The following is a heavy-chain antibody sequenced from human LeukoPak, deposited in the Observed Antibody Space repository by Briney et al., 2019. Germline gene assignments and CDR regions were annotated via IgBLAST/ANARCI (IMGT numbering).Heavy chain of an antibody. Sequence: GGALRLSSAASGFTFSSYEMNWGPQAPGEGLGRVSHIISRGITIYYAHSVKGRVTISRDNAKNSLYLQMTSLRAEDTAVYYCAELGITMIGGVWGKGNPVTISS. D-gene: IGHD3-10*02. CDR2: IISRGITI. CDR1: GFTFSSYE. J-gene: IGHJ6*04. V-gene: IGHV3-48*03. CDR3: AELGITMIGGV.